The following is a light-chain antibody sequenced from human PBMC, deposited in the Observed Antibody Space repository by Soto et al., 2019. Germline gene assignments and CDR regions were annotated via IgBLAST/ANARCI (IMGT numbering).Light chain of an antibody. Sequence: QSVLTQPASVSGSPGQSITISCTGTSSDVGGYNYVSWYQQHPGKAPKLMIYEVSNRPSGVFNRFSGSKSGNTASLHISGLQAEDEADYYCSSYTSSSTLVVFGGATKLTVL. CDR3: SSYTSSSTLVV. J-gene: IGLJ2*01. CDR2: EVS. V-gene: IGLV2-14*01. CDR1: SSDVGGYNY.